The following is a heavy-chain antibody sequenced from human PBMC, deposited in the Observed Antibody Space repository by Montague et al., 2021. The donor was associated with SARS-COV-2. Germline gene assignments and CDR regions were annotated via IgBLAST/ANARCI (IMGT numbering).Heavy chain of an antibody. D-gene: IGHD3-10*01. Sequence: SETLSLTCTVSGGSMSDHYWAWIQQPPGKGLGWLAYIYYSGGINSNASLKSRVSMSVDTSKNQFSLKLTSVTAADTAVYYCARAVSVRRAVNWFDPWGQGTLVTVSS. CDR1: GGSMSDHY. V-gene: IGHV4-59*11. CDR3: ARAVSVRRAVNWFDP. CDR2: IYYSGGI. J-gene: IGHJ5*02.